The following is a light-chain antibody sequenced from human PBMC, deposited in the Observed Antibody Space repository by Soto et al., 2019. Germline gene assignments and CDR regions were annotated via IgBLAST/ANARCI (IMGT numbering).Light chain of an antibody. CDR1: SSNIESNY. CDR2: RNS. Sequence: QSVLTQPPSASGTPGQRCTISCTGSSSNIESNYVYWYQQIPGTAPKLLISRNSQRPSGVPDRSSRSNSGTSASLAISGLRSEDEAHYYCAAWDDSLSGVVFGGGTKVTVL. J-gene: IGLJ2*01. V-gene: IGLV1-47*01. CDR3: AAWDDSLSGVV.